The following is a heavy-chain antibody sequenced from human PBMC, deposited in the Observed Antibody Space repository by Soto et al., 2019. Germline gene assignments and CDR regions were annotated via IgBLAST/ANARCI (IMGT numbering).Heavy chain of an antibody. V-gene: IGHV1-2*04. CDR2: INPNSGGT. J-gene: IGHJ6*02. D-gene: IGHD3-3*01. CDR3: AREKVTIFGVVTYTRGYYYYGMDV. Sequence: QVQLVQSGAEVKKPGASVKVSCKASGYTFTGYYMHWVRQAPGQGLEWMGWINPNSGGTNYAQKFQGWVTMTRDTSISTAYMELSRLRSDDTAVYYCAREKVTIFGVVTYTRGYYYYGMDVWGQGTTVTVSS. CDR1: GYTFTGYY.